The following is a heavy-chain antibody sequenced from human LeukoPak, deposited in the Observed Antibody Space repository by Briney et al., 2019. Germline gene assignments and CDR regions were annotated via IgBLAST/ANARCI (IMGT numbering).Heavy chain of an antibody. D-gene: IGHD5-18*01. CDR1: GLPFTGVF. CDR2: INPNRGGT. CDR3: ARDHPDDTAMVRWFDP. J-gene: IGHJ5*02. Sequence: ASVKVPFKASGLPFTGVFIAWVRTAPGQGVGWMGRINPNRGGTNYAQKYQGRVTMTRDTSISTAYMELSRLRSEDTAVYYCARDHPDDTAMVRWFDPWGQGTLVTVSS. V-gene: IGHV1-2*02.